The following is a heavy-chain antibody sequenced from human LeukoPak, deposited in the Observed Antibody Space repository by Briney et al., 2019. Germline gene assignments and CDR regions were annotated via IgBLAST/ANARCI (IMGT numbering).Heavy chain of an antibody. CDR2: IYYNGST. V-gene: IGHV4-59*01. Sequence: SETLSLTCTVSGASITNYYWSWIRQPPGKGLEWIAYIYYNGSTNYNPSLKSRVTISVDTSKNQFSLKLSSVTAADTAVYYCAREFRFYFDYWGQGTLVTVSS. D-gene: IGHD3-16*01. CDR1: GASITNYY. J-gene: IGHJ4*02. CDR3: AREFRFYFDY.